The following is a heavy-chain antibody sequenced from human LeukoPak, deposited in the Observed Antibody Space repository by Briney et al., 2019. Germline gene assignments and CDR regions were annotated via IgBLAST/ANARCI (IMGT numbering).Heavy chain of an antibody. CDR2: IYPGDSDT. CDR1: GYSFTTYW. J-gene: IGHJ4*02. D-gene: IGHD2-21*02. V-gene: IGHV5-51*01. CDR3: SSLRVSGDWGDDY. Sequence: GESLKISCKGSGYSFTTYWIGWVRQMPGKGLDWMGIIYPGDSDTRYSPSFQGQVTISVDKSISTAYLQWSSLKASDTAIYYCSSLRVSGDWGDDYWGQGTLVTVSS.